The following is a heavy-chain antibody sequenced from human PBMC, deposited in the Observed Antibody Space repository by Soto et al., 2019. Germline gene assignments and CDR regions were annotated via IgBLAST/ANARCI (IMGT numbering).Heavy chain of an antibody. CDR2: ISAYNGNT. V-gene: IGHV1-18*01. D-gene: IGHD3-9*01. CDR1: GYTFTSYG. CDR3: ARVVVGPRYFAWIDY. Sequence: ASVKVSCKASGYTFTSYGISWVRQAPGQGLEWMGWISAYNGNTNYAQKLQGRVTMTTDTSTSTAYMELRSLRSDDTAVYYCARVVVGPRYFAWIDYWGQGTLVTVSS. J-gene: IGHJ4*02.